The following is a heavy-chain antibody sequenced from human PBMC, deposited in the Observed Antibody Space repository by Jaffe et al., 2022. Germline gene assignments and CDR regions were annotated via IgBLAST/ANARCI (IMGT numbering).Heavy chain of an antibody. V-gene: IGHV3-9*01. CDR1: GFNFDNYG. CDR2: INWKGDTV. D-gene: IGHD2-15*01. J-gene: IGHJ1*01. CDR3: AKGIQAGIVVWEAASPEYFLN. Sequence: DVKLVESGGGLVQPGKSLRLTCEASGFNFDNYGIHWVRQSPEKGLEWVAGINWKGDTVAYGDSVRGRFTISRDNAKKCLYLQMTSLRVEDTALYYCAKGIQAGIVVWEAASPEYFLNWGQGTFVSVSS.